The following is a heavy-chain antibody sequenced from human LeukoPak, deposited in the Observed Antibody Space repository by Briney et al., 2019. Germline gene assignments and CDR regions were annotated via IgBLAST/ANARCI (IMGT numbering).Heavy chain of an antibody. Sequence: GGSLRLSCAASGFTFSNYAIHWVRQAPGKGLEWVSVISNDGRHIYYADSAKGRFTISRDNAKNSLYLQMNSLRAEDTALYYCARDEGPWGQGTTVTVSS. J-gene: IGHJ6*02. CDR3: ARDEGP. CDR2: ISNDGRHI. CDR1: GFTFSNYA. V-gene: IGHV3-30*04.